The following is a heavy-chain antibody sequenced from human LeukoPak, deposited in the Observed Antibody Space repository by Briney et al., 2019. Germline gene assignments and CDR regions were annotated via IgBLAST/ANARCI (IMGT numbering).Heavy chain of an antibody. V-gene: IGHV1-2*02. CDR2: IKSNGGGT. CDR1: GYTFTGYY. CDR3: ARGGYDWNYNY. J-gene: IGHJ4*02. D-gene: IGHD1-7*01. Sequence: ASVKVSCKASGYTFTGYYMHWVRQAPGQGLEWMGWIKSNGGGTNYAQKFQGRVTMTRDTSISTAYMELSRLRSDDTAVYYCARGGYDWNYNYWGQGTLVAVSS.